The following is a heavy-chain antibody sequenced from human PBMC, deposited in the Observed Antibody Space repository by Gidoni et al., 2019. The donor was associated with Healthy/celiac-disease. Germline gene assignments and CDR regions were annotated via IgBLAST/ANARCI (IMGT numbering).Heavy chain of an antibody. V-gene: IGHV3-9*01. CDR2: ISWNSGSI. D-gene: IGHD3-16*02. J-gene: IGHJ4*02. CDR3: AKGRWSNTWSLVDY. CDR1: GSTFDDYA. Sequence: DVPLVESGGGLVQPGRSLRLSFAASGSTFDDYAMHWVRQAPGKGLEWVSGISWNSGSIGYADSVKGRFTISRDNAKNSLYLQMNRLRAEDTALYYCAKGRWSNTWSLVDYWGQGTLVTVSS.